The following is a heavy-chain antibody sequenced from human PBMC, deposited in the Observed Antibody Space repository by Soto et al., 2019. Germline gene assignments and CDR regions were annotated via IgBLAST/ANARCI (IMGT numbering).Heavy chain of an antibody. Sequence: EVQLVESGGGLVQPGRCLRLSCAASGFTIDAYAMHWVRQAPWKGLEWVSGISWNSGSIGYADSVKGRFTISRDNARNSLYRQKNRLRAEDTALYYCAKYRPHYCGWGSYYNLGYMDVCGKGTTVTVSS. CDR3: AKYRPHYCGWGSYYNLGYMDV. J-gene: IGHJ6*03. CDR1: GFTIDAYA. D-gene: IGHD3-10*01. V-gene: IGHV3-9*01. CDR2: ISWNSGSI.